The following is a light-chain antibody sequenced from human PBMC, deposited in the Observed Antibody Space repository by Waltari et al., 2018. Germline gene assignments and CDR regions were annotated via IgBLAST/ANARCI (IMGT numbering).Light chain of an antibody. CDR2: VVS. CDR1: SSAHGGHNY. CDR3: SSYTSSSTRV. J-gene: IGLJ1*01. V-gene: IGLV2-14*03. Sequence: QSTLTQPAAVSGSPGQSLTIPCTGTSSAHGGHNYVSWYQQLPVKAPKLVIYVVSSRPSGVSNRFSGSKAGNTASLTIYGLQAEDEADYYCSSYTSSSTRVFGTGTRVTVL.